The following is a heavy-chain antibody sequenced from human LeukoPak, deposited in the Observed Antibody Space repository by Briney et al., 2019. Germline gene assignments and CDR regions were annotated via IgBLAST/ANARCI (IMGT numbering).Heavy chain of an antibody. D-gene: IGHD4-17*01. Sequence: KPGGSLRLSCAASGFTFSTYSMNWVRQAPGKGLEWVSSISRSSKHIYYADSVKGRFSISRDDAKNSLFLQMNGLRAEDTAVYYCARGMTTTTTCYLHHWGQGTLVTVSS. CDR2: ISRSSKHI. CDR3: ARGMTTTTTCYLHH. CDR1: GFTFSTYS. J-gene: IGHJ1*01. V-gene: IGHV3-21*06.